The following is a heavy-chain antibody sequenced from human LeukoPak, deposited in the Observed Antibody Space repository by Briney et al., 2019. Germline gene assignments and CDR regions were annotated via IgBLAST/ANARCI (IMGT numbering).Heavy chain of an antibody. CDR2: IYYSGSA. CDR1: GGSINSYY. CDR3: ARRTKGGTRAWYFDL. J-gene: IGHJ2*01. D-gene: IGHD1-1*01. Sequence: PSETLSLTCTVSGGSINSYYWSWIRQPPGKGLEWIGYIYYSGSANYNPSLKSRVTMSVHTSKNQFSLKLSSVTAADTPVYYCARRTKGGTRAWYFDLWGRGTLVTVSS. V-gene: IGHV4-59*08.